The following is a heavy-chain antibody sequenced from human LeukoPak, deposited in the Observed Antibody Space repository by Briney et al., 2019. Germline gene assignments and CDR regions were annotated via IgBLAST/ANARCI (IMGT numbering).Heavy chain of an antibody. D-gene: IGHD5-18*01. CDR2: IYHSGIT. CDR1: GYSISSGYY. CDR3: ARDPRDTEWLGAFDI. Sequence: SETLSLTCTVSGYSISSGYYWGWIRPPPGKGLEWIGSIYHSGITYYNPSLKSRVTISVDTSKNHFSLKLSSVTAADTAVYYCARDPRDTEWLGAFDIWGQGTMVTVSS. J-gene: IGHJ3*02. V-gene: IGHV4-38-2*02.